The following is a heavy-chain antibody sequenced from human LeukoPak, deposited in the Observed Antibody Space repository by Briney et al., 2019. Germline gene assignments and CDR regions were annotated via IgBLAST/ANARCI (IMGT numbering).Heavy chain of an antibody. Sequence: PGGSLRLSCAASRFTFSSYAMSWVRQAPGKGLEGVSAISGGGAGTYYADSVKGRFTISRDNSKNTLYLQMYSLRAEDTAVYYCARLPAAINGYFDPWGQGTLVTVSS. J-gene: IGHJ5*02. D-gene: IGHD2-2*01. CDR1: RFTFSSYA. CDR2: ISGGGAGT. V-gene: IGHV3-23*01. CDR3: ARLPAAINGYFDP.